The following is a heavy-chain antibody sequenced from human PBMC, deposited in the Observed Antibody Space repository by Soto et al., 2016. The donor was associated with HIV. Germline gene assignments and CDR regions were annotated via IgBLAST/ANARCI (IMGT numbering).Heavy chain of an antibody. J-gene: IGHJ6*03. CDR3: ARAVDPDFYYYMDV. Sequence: EVQLVESGGGVVRPGGSLRLSCAASGFNFHDYGMSWVRQAPGKGLEWVSGINWNGGITGYADSVKGRFTISRDNAKNSLYLQMNSLRAEDTALYYCARAVDPDFYYYMDVWGKGTTVTVSS. V-gene: IGHV3-20*04. CDR2: INWNGGIT. CDR1: GFNFHDYG. D-gene: IGHD3-3*01.